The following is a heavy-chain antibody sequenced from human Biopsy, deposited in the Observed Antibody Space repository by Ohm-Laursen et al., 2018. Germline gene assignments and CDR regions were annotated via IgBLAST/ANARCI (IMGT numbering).Heavy chain of an antibody. CDR3: ATGPKRLTGTSYFES. J-gene: IGHJ4*02. V-gene: IGHV4-59*08. Sequence: SETLSPTCTVSGGSISGSSWSWIRQAPGRGLEWVGYISYSGSTSNNPSLKSRITISVDTSKNQISLKVTSVTAADTAVYYCATGPKRLTGTSYFESWGRGILVTVSS. CDR2: ISYSGST. D-gene: IGHD1-7*01. CDR1: GGSISGSS.